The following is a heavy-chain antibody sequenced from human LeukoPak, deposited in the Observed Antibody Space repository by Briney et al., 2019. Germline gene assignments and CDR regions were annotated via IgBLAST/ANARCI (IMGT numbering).Heavy chain of an antibody. CDR1: GFSFSGFW. CDR2: IRGDGYDT. D-gene: IGHD3-10*01. V-gene: IGHV3-74*01. J-gene: IGHJ4*02. Sequence: GGSLRPSCAASGFSFSGFWMHWVRHSPGKGLVWVSRIRGDGYDTNYADSVKGRFTISRDNAKNTLYLQMNSLRAEDTAVYYCASDRVLGSGSLDNWGEGTLVTVSS. CDR3: ASDRVLGSGSLDN.